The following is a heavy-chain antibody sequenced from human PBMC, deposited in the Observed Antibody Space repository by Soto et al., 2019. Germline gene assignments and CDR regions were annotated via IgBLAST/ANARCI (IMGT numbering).Heavy chain of an antibody. Sequence: QVQLQESGPGLVKPSETLSLTCTVSGGSISSYYWCWIRQPPGKGLEWIGYIYYSGSTIYNPSLKRRLTIPVATSKNQSPLKLSSVTAADTAVYYGARLWGGAFDIWGQGTMVTVSS. J-gene: IGHJ3*02. V-gene: IGHV4-59*01. CDR2: IYYSGST. D-gene: IGHD2-21*01. CDR1: GGSISSYY. CDR3: ARLWGGAFDI.